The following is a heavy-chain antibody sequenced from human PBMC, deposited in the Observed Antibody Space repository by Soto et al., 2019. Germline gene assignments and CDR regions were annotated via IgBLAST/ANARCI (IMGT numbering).Heavy chain of an antibody. CDR3: VRDSSGSIFDY. CDR2: ISRSGSPT. V-gene: IGHV3-48*03. J-gene: IGHJ4*02. D-gene: IGHD3-10*01. CDR1: GFTFSSYE. Sequence: HPGGSLRLSCAASGFTFSSYEINWVRQAPGKGLEWVSYISRSGSPTYYAASVRGRFTISRDNARNTLHLQMRSLSADDTAVYYCVRDSSGSIFDYWGQGILVTVSS.